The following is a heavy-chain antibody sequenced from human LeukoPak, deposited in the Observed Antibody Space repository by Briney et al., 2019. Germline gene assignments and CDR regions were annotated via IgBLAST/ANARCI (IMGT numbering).Heavy chain of an antibody. Sequence: GGSLRLSCAASGFTFSSCAMSWVRQAPGEGLEWVSAISGSGGSTYYADSVKGRFTISRDNSKNTLYLQMNSLRAEDTAVYYCAKRNYDSSVFDYWGQGTLVTVSS. CDR2: ISGSGGST. J-gene: IGHJ4*02. D-gene: IGHD3-22*01. V-gene: IGHV3-23*01. CDR1: GFTFSSCA. CDR3: AKRNYDSSVFDY.